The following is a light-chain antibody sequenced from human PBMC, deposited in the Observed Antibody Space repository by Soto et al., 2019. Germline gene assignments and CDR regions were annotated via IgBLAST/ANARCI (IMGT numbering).Light chain of an antibody. CDR1: QSISTY. V-gene: IGKV1-39*01. CDR3: QQSYSTPPGT. Sequence: DIQMTQSPSSLSASVGDRVTITCRASQSISTYLIWYQQKPGKAPKLLIYATSSLQSGVPSRFSGSGSGTDFTLTISSRQPEDFATYYCQQSYSTPPGTVGQGTKVDIK. J-gene: IGKJ1*01. CDR2: ATS.